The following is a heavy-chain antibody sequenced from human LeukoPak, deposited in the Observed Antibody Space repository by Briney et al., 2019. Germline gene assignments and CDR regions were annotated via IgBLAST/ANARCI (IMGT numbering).Heavy chain of an antibody. D-gene: IGHD5-18*01. CDR1: GYTFTSYD. V-gene: IGHV1-8*01. CDR3: TRMRGYTYGYWYLDL. J-gene: IGHJ2*01. CDR2: MNPTSGNT. Sequence: ASVKVSCKAAGYTFTSYDINWVRQAPGQGLEGMGWMNPTSGNTGCAQKFQGRVTMTRDASIATAYMELSSLTSEDTALYYCTRMRGYTYGYWYLDLWGRGTPVTVSS.